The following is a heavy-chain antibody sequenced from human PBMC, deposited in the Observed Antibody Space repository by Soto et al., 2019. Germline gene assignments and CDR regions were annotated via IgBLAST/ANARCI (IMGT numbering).Heavy chain of an antibody. Sequence: ASVKVSCKASGGTFSSYAISWVRQAPGQGLEWMGGIIPIFGTANYAQKFQGRVTITADESTSTAYMELSSLRSEDTAVYYCARGDIAAAVDYNWFDPSGQVSLVTVSS. V-gene: IGHV1-69*13. CDR1: GGTFSSYA. CDR3: ARGDIAAAVDYNWFDP. D-gene: IGHD6-13*01. CDR2: IIPIFGTA. J-gene: IGHJ5*02.